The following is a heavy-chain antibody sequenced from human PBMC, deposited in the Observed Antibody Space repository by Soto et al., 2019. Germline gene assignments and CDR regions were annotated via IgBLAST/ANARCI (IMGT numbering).Heavy chain of an antibody. J-gene: IGHJ5*02. CDR1: GGSISSYY. V-gene: IGHV4-4*07. CDR3: ARGLRYYYDSSGYYYP. CDR2: IYTSGST. Sequence: SETLSLTCTVSGGSISSYYWSWIRQPAGKGLEWIGRIYTSGSTNYNPSLKSRVTMSVDTSKNQFSLKLSSVTAAGTAVYYCARGLRYYYDSSGYYYPWGQGTLVTVSS. D-gene: IGHD3-22*01.